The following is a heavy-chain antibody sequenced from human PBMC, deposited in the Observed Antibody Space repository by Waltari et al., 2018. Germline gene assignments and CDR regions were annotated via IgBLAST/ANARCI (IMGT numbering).Heavy chain of an antibody. J-gene: IGHJ6*02. Sequence: QVHLVQSGAEVKKPGASATVSCRASGHTFISYYIHWGRGAPGQGLEWMGKMNPGGRTTYAQKFQGRVTMTRDTSTNTVYMELSSLRSEDTAVYYCASGDYDDSTGSRYYGMDVWGQGTTVTVSS. D-gene: IGHD3-22*01. CDR3: ASGDYDDSTGSRYYGMDV. V-gene: IGHV1-46*01. CDR1: GHTFISYY. CDR2: MNPGGRT.